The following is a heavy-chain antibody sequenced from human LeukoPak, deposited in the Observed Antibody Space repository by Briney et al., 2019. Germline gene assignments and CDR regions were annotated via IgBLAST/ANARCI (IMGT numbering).Heavy chain of an antibody. Sequence: ASVKVSCKASGYTFTSYAMHWVRQAPGQRLEWMGWINAGNGNTKYPQKFQGRVTITRDTSASTAYMELSSLRSEDTAVYYCARQPGITGTTGWFDPWGQGTLVTVSS. CDR3: ARQPGITGTTGWFDP. D-gene: IGHD1-7*01. CDR1: GYTFTSYA. V-gene: IGHV1-3*01. J-gene: IGHJ5*02. CDR2: INAGNGNT.